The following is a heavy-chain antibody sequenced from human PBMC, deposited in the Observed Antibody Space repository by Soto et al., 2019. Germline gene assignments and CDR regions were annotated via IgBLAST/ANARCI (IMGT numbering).Heavy chain of an antibody. CDR3: AHLTTGGFYFDY. CDR2: IYWDDDK. V-gene: IGHV2-5*02. J-gene: IGHJ4*02. Sequence: QITLKESGPTLVKPTQTLTLTCTFSGFSLRNSGVGVGWIRQPPGKALEWLALIYWDDDKRYSPSLKSRLTITKDTSNNQVVLTMTNMDPVDTATYYCAHLTTGGFYFDYWGQGTLGTVSS. CDR1: GFSLRNSGVG. D-gene: IGHD4-17*01.